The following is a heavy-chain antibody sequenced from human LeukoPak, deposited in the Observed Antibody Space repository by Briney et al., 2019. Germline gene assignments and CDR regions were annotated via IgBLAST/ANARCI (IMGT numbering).Heavy chain of an antibody. CDR2: IKEDGSLK. J-gene: IGHJ4*02. V-gene: IGHV3-7*03. Sequence: GGSLRLSCAASGFTLSSFWMSWVRQAPGKGLEWVANIKEDGSLKYYADSVKGRFTISRDNSKNTLYLQMNSLRAEDTAVYYCAKVRDSSGSFGGYWGQGTLVTVSS. CDR3: AKVRDSSGSFGGY. CDR1: GFTLSSFW. D-gene: IGHD3-22*01.